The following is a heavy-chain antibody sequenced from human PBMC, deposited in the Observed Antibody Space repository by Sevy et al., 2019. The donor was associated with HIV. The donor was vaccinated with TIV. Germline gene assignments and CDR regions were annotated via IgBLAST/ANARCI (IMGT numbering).Heavy chain of an antibody. D-gene: IGHD6-19*01. CDR1: GFTFGDYC. CDR2: IKSDVYGGTV. CDR3: TRWKAVQSIFDY. J-gene: IGHJ4*02. Sequence: GGSRRLSCTASGFTFGDYCMSWVRQAPGKGLEWVAFIKSDVYGGTVDHAASVRGRFVISREDSKTIAYMQMNDRKSEDTVVYYCTRWKAVQSIFDYWGQGALVTVSS. V-gene: IGHV3-49*04.